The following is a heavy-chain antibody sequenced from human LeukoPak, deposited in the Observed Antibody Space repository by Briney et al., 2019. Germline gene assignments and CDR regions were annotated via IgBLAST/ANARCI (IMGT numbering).Heavy chain of an antibody. V-gene: IGHV1-69*01. Sequence: SVKVSCKASGGTFSSYAISWVRQAPGQGLEWMGGIVPIFGTANYAQKFQGRVTITADESTSTAYMELSSLKSEDTAVYYCARGGGIFGVLTTAHYYGMDVWGQGTTVIVAS. CDR2: IVPIFGTA. CDR1: GGTFSSYA. CDR3: ARGGGIFGVLTTAHYYGMDV. D-gene: IGHD3-3*01. J-gene: IGHJ6*02.